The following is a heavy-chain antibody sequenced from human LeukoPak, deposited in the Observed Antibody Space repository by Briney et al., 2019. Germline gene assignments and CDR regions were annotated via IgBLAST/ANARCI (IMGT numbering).Heavy chain of an antibody. D-gene: IGHD2-2*01. Sequence: SQTLSLTCAISGDSVSSNSVTWNWISQSPSRGLEWLGRTYYRSTWYNDYAVSVRGRITVNPDTSKNQFSLHLNSVTPEDTAVYYCARRLTQYDCFDPWGQGILVTVSS. J-gene: IGHJ5*02. V-gene: IGHV6-1*01. CDR3: ARRLTQYDCFDP. CDR2: TYYRSTWYN. CDR1: GDSVSSNSVT.